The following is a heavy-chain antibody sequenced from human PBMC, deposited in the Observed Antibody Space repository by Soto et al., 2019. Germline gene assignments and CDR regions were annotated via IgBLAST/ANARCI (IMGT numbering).Heavy chain of an antibody. J-gene: IGHJ4*02. CDR1: GLRVSSFA. CDR3: AKLTRS. V-gene: IGHV3-23*01. CDR2: VNGDGTAT. Sequence: EVQLLESGGGLVQPGGSLRLSCAASGLRVSSFAMTWVRQAPGKGLEWISSVNGDGTATYYANSVNGRFTISRDTSKNTLYLQMEILRDEDTAVYYCAKLTRSWGQGTLVTVSS.